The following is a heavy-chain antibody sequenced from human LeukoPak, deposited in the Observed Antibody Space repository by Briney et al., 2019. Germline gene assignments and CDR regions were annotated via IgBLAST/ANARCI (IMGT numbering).Heavy chain of an antibody. V-gene: IGHV4-59*01. CDR3: ARVGCGGDCYTDAFDI. CDR1: GGSISSYY. J-gene: IGHJ3*02. D-gene: IGHD2-21*02. CDR2: IYYSGTT. Sequence: PSETLSLTCTVSGGSISSYYWSWIRQPPGKGLEWIRYIYYSGTTNYNPSLKSRITISVDTSKNQFSLKVRSVTAADTAVYYCARVGCGGDCYTDAFDIWGQGTMVTVSS.